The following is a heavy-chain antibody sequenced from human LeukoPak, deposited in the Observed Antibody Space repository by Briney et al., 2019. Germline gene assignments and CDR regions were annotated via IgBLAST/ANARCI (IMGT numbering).Heavy chain of an antibody. D-gene: IGHD1-26*01. CDR2: INANSGGT. CDR1: GGTFSSYA. Sequence: ASVKVSCKASGGTFSSYAISWVRQAPGQGLEWMGCINANSGGTNYAQKFQGRVTMTRDTSISTAYMELSRLRSDDTAIYYCARDLGYRGGWFDPWGQGTLVIVSS. CDR3: ARDLGYRGGWFDP. J-gene: IGHJ5*02. V-gene: IGHV1-2*02.